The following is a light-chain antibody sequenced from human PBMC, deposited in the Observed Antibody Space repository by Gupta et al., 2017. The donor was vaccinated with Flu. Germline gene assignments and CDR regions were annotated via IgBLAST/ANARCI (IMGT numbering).Light chain of an antibody. J-gene: IGLJ3*02. Sequence: SYELTQPPSMSVFPGQTARITCSGDSLPKQHAYWYQQKPGQAPVLVIYKDRERPSGIPERFSGSSSATTANLTISGVQAEDEADYYCQSAASSGSVSVFGGGTKVTVL. CDR1: SLPKQH. CDR2: KDR. V-gene: IGLV3-25*03. CDR3: QSAASSGSVSV.